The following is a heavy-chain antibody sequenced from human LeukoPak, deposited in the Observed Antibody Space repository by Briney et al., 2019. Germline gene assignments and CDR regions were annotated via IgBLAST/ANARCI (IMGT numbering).Heavy chain of an antibody. V-gene: IGHV1-46*01. Sequence: ASLKVSCKASGYTFTSYYMHWVRQAPGQGLEWMGIINPSGGSTSYAQKFQGRVTMTRDMSTSTVYMELSSLRSEDTAVYYCARVESWEHSGSSQDTFDIWGQGTKVTVSS. D-gene: IGHD1-26*01. CDR2: INPSGGST. J-gene: IGHJ3*02. CDR3: ARVESWEHSGSSQDTFDI. CDR1: GYTFTSYY.